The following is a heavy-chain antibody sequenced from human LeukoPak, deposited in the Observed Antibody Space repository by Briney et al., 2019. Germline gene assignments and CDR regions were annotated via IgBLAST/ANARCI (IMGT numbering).Heavy chain of an antibody. CDR2: IYTSGGT. D-gene: IGHD3-3*01. J-gene: IGHJ4*02. CDR1: GGSISSGTYY. V-gene: IGHV4-61*02. CDR3: ARDRNSDFWSGYWDY. Sequence: PSETLSLTCSVSGGSISSGTYYWSWIRQPAGKGLEWIGRIYTSGGTNYNPSLKSRVTISVDTSKNQFSLKLSSVTAADTAVYYCARDRNSDFWSGYWDYWGQGTLVTVSS.